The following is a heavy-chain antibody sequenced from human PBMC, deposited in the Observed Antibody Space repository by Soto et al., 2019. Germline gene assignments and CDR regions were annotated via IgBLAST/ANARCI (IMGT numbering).Heavy chain of an antibody. V-gene: IGHV3-23*01. CDR3: ASDRYYDFWLLH. CDR1: GFTFSSYA. Sequence: PGGSLRLSCAASGFTFSSYAMSWVRQAPGKGLEWVSAISGSGGGTYYADAVKGRFTNSRDNSKNTLYLEMNSLRVEDTAVYYCASDRYYDFWLLHWGHGTLVTVYS. D-gene: IGHD3-3*01. J-gene: IGHJ4*03. CDR2: ISGSGGGT.